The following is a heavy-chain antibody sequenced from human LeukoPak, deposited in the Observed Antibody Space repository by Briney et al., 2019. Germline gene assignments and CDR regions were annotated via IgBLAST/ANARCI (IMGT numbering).Heavy chain of an antibody. CDR3: AKAPPPYCSGGTCYFDY. J-gene: IGHJ4*02. CDR2: ISGSGGST. D-gene: IGHD2-15*01. CDR1: GFTFNNYA. V-gene: IGHV3-23*01. Sequence: PGGSLRLSCAASGFTFNNYAMSWVRQAPGKGLEWVSGISGSGGSTYYADSVKGRFTISRDNSKNTLYLQMNSLRAEDTAVYYCAKAPPPYCSGGTCYFDYWGQGTLVTVS.